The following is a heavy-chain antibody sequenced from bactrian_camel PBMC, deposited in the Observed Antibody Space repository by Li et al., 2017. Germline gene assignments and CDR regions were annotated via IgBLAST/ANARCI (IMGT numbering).Heavy chain of an antibody. CDR3: TARYEFGLGACRGVGGLGF. CDR1: EYTVKYYQC. CDR2: IATGSGNT. V-gene: IGHV3S40*01. D-gene: IGHD1*01. Sequence: DVQLVESGGETVQAGGSLTLSCRASEYTVKYYQCLTWFRQAPGREREWVARIATGSGNTYYADSVKGRFTISKDNRKNILYLQMNSLTPGDTAMYYCTARYEFGLGACRGVGGLGFWGQGTQVTVS. J-gene: IGHJ6*01.